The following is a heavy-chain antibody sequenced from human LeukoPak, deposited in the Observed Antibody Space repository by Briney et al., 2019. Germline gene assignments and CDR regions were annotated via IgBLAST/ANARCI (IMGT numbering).Heavy chain of an antibody. V-gene: IGHV3-23*01. J-gene: IGHJ4*02. CDR3: ATSGSWYFFDY. Sequence: SGGSLRLSWAASGFTFSSYGMHWVRQAPGKGLEWVSIISGSGGSRYYADSVKGRFTISRDNSKNTLYLQMNSLRVEDTAVYYCATSGSWYFFDYWGQGTLVIVSS. D-gene: IGHD6-13*01. CDR2: ISGSGGSR. CDR1: GFTFSSYG.